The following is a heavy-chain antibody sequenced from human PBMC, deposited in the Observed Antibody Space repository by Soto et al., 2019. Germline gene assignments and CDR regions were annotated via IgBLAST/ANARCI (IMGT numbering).Heavy chain of an antibody. V-gene: IGHV4-59*01. CDR3: ARDRSTYGGGGTGEVKENWFDP. J-gene: IGHJ5*02. CDR2: AYYSGDT. CDR1: GGSISRYY. D-gene: IGHD2-8*01. Sequence: SETLSLTCSVSGGSISRYYWSWIRQPPGKGLEWIGYAYYSGDTGYNPSLKSRVTMAVDTSKNQVSLKLSSVTAADTAVYYCARDRSTYGGGGTGEVKENWFDPWGQGALVP.